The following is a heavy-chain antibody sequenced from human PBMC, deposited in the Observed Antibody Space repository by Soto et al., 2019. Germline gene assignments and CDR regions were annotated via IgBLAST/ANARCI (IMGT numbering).Heavy chain of an antibody. Sequence: SETLSLTCDVSGDTISTGGYTWAWIRQQPGKALEWIGYIYYSGSTYYNPSLKSRVTISVDTSKNQFSLKLSSVTAADTAVYYCARVVDSSSWPGVGYWGQGTLVTVSS. CDR1: GDTISTGGYT. CDR3: ARVVDSSSWPGVGY. CDR2: IYYSGST. J-gene: IGHJ4*02. V-gene: IGHV4-30-2*05. D-gene: IGHD6-13*01.